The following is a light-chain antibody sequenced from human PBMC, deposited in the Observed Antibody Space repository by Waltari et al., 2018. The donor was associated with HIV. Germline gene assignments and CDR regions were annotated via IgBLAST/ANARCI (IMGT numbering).Light chain of an antibody. CDR1: HFRSYY. J-gene: IGLJ3*02. CDR2: GEN. Sequence: SSALAQDPAVSVALGQTVRITCQGAHFRSYYATWYQQKPGKAPVLVVYGENNRPSGIPDRFSGSSSGNTASLTIAGAQAEDEADYYCNSRDSSGHWFFGGGTKVTVL. CDR3: NSRDSSGHWF. V-gene: IGLV3-19*01.